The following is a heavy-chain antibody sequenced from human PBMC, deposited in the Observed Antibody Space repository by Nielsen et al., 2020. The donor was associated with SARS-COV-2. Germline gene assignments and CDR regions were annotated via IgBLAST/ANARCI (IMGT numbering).Heavy chain of an antibody. CDR1: GFTFDDYV. D-gene: IGHD5-18*01. CDR2: ISWNSGSI. V-gene: IGHV3-9*01. J-gene: IGHJ6*02. CDR3: AKDTTDGYSYGYDYYYYGMDV. Sequence: GGSLRLSCAASGFTFDDYVMHWVRQAPGKGLEWVSGISWNSGSIGYADSVKGRFTISRDNAKNSLYLQMNSLRAEDTALYYCAKDTTDGYSYGYDYYYYGMDVWGQGTTVTVSS.